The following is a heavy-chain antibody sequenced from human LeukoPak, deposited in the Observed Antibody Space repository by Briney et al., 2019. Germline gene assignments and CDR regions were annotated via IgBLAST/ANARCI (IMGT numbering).Heavy chain of an antibody. CDR2: INHSGST. J-gene: IGHJ6*03. CDR3: ASWGYCSSTSCYSYYYYMDV. V-gene: IGHV4-34*01. D-gene: IGHD2-2*01. CDR1: GGSFSGYY. Sequence: TPSETLSLTCAVYGGSFSGYYWSWIRQPPGKGLEWIGEINHSGSTNYNPSLKSRVTISVDTSKNQFSLKLSSVTAADTAVYYCASWGYCSSTSCYSYYYYMDVWGKGTTVTVSS.